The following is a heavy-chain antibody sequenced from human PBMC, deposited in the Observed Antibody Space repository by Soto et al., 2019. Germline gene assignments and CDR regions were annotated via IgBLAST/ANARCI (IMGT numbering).Heavy chain of an antibody. Sequence: SVKVSCKASGYTFTSYDINWVRQATGQGLEWMGWMNPNSGNTGYAQKFQGRVTMTRNTSISTAYMELSSLRSEDTAVYYCARGARNARSPHYDSSAPAYRGQRTLVTVSA. CDR3: ARGARNARSPHYDSSAPAY. CDR2: MNPNSGNT. CDR1: GYTFTSYD. D-gene: IGHD3-22*01. V-gene: IGHV1-8*01. J-gene: IGHJ4*02.